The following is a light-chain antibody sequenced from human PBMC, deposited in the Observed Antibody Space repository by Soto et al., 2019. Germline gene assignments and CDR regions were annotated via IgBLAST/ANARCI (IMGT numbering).Light chain of an antibody. Sequence: QSALTQPRSVSGSPGQSVTISCTGASSDVGGYNYVSWYRQHPGKAPKLMIYDVSKRPSGVPDRFSGSKSANTASLTISGLQAEDEADYYCCSYAGNYIYVFGTGAKVTVL. CDR3: CSYAGNYIYV. V-gene: IGLV2-11*01. CDR2: DVS. J-gene: IGLJ1*01. CDR1: SSDVGGYNY.